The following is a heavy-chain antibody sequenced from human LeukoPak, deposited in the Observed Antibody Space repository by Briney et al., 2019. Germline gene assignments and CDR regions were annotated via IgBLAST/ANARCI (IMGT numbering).Heavy chain of an antibody. CDR3: ARGRNIVVVPAAYWYFDL. CDR1: GYTFTSYG. V-gene: IGHV1-18*01. CDR2: ISAYIGNT. D-gene: IGHD2-2*01. J-gene: IGHJ2*01. Sequence: ASVKVSCKXSGYTFTSYGISWVRQSPGQGLEGMGWISAYIGNTDYAQKHQGRVTMTTDTSTITGYKWLRSMRSDDTAVYYCARGRNIVVVPAAYWYFDLWGRGTLVTVSS.